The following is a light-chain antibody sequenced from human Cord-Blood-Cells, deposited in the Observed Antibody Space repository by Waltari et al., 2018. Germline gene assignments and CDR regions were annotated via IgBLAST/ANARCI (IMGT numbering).Light chain of an antibody. CDR3: SSYTSISTYV. J-gene: IGLJ1*01. CDR2: DVS. CDR1: SSDVGGDNY. V-gene: IGLV2-14*03. Sequence: QSALTKHASLSGSPGQSITNFCTGTSSDVGGDNYVDWDQQHPGKAPNLMIYDVSNRPAGVAHRFSGSKSANTASVTISGLQAEDDAYYYCSSYTSISTYVFGTGTKVTVL.